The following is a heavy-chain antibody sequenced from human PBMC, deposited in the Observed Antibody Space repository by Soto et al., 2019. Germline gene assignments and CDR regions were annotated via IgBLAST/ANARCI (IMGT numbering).Heavy chain of an antibody. CDR2: VSDSGGTT. Sequence: EVQLLESGGGLVQPGGSLRLSCAASGFTFSTYAMTWVRQAPGKGLEWVSGVSDSGGTTYYADSVRGRFTISRDNSKNTLYLQMHTLRGEDTAVYYCAQRGGSGYYGAFDYWGQGTLVTVSS. CDR3: AQRGGSGYYGAFDY. V-gene: IGHV3-23*01. CDR1: GFTFSTYA. J-gene: IGHJ4*02. D-gene: IGHD3-22*01.